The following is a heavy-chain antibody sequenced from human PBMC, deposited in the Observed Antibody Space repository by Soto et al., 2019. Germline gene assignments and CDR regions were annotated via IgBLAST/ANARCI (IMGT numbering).Heavy chain of an antibody. J-gene: IGHJ4*02. Sequence: EVQLLESGGGLVQPGGSLRLSCAASGFTFSSYAMNWVRQAPGKGLEWVSTISFSGVNRHYADSVKGRFTISRDNSKITLYLQMNSLRAEYTGIYYCAKVGSGSYSAHSWGQGTLVTVSS. V-gene: IGHV3-23*01. D-gene: IGHD3-10*01. CDR3: AKVGSGSYSAHS. CDR1: GFTFSSYA. CDR2: ISFSGVNR.